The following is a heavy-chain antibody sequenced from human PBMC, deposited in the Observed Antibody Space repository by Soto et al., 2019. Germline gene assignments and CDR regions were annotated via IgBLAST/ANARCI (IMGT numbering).Heavy chain of an antibody. CDR2: IKNKANSYTT. V-gene: IGHV3-72*01. CDR1: GFTFSAHY. Sequence: EVQLVESGGGLVQPGGSLRLSCPASGFTFSAHYMDWVRQAPGKGLEWVGRIKNKANSYTTEYAASVEGRFTISREDSRNSLYLQMNSLETEDTAVYYCARVPLLGPSGGRYFDYWGKGSQFAVCS. D-gene: IGHD1-26*01. CDR3: ARVPLLGPSGGRYFDY. J-gene: IGHJ4*02.